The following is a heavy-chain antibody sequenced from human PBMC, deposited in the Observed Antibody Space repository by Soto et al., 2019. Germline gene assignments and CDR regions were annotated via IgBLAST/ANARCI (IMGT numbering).Heavy chain of an antibody. D-gene: IGHD1-1*01. CDR1: GGSISSGVYY. CDR2: IYYSGST. Sequence: SETLSLTWTVSGGSISSGVYYWGWIRQPPGKGLEWIGSIYYSGSTYYNPSLKSRVTISVDTSKNQFSLKLSSVTAADTAVYYCASQNNPYYYYGMDVWGQGTTVTVSS. CDR3: ASQNNPYYYYGMDV. J-gene: IGHJ6*02. V-gene: IGHV4-39*01.